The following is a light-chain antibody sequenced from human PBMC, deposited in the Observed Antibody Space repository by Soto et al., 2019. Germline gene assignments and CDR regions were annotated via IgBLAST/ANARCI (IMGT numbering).Light chain of an antibody. CDR2: AAS. CDR3: QQSYSTPYT. Sequence: DIQMTQSHASWYASVEARVTIISRASRVIATNLNWYQQKPGKPPKLLIYAASRLQSGVPSRFSGSGSGTDFTLTISSLQPEDFATYYCQQSYSTPYTFGQGTKLEIK. V-gene: IGKV1-39*01. J-gene: IGKJ2*01. CDR1: RVIATN.